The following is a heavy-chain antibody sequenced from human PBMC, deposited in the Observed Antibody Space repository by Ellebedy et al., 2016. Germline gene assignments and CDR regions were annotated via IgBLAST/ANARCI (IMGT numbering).Heavy chain of an antibody. V-gene: IGHV1-18*01. D-gene: IGHD3-9*01. CDR2: ISAYNGNT. J-gene: IGHJ6*02. CDR3: ARYYDILTEDYYYGMDV. CDR1: GYTFTSYG. Sequence: ASVKVSXKASGYTFTSYGISWVRQAPGQGLEWMGWISAYNGNTNYAQKLQGRVTMTTDTSTSTAYMELRSLRSDDTAVYYCARYYDILTEDYYYGMDVWGQGTTVTVSS.